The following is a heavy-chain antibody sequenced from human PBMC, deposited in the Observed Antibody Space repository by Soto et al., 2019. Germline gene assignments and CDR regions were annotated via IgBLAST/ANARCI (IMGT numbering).Heavy chain of an antibody. J-gene: IGHJ6*02. V-gene: IGHV3-48*02. CDR2: ISSTSFTI. Sequence: GGSLRLSCGASGFMFSSYTINWVRQAPGKGLEWVSSISSTSFTIYYADSVKGRFTISRENAKNSLYLEMDSLRDEDTAVYYCAREEAGYYFAMDVWGLGTTVTVSS. D-gene: IGHD6-25*01. CDR1: GFMFSSYT. CDR3: AREEAGYYFAMDV.